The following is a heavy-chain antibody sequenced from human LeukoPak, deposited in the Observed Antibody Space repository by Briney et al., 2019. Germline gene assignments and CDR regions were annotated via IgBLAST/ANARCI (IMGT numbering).Heavy chain of an antibody. D-gene: IGHD5-12*01. CDR1: GFTFSGYS. CDR2: ISSTSSII. V-gene: IGHV3-48*01. Sequence: TGGSLRLSCAASGFTFSGYSMTWVRQAPGKGLEWVSYISSTSSIILHGDSVKGRFTISRDNDKKSLYLQMNSLGAEDTAMYYFARESAYAFDYWGQGILVTVSS. J-gene: IGHJ4*02. CDR3: ARESAYAFDY.